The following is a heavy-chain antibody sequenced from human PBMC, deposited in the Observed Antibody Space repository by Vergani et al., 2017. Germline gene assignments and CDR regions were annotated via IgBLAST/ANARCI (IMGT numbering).Heavy chain of an antibody. J-gene: IGHJ5*02. D-gene: IGHD3-9*01. V-gene: IGHV4-34*01. CDR2: INHSGST. CDR3: ARGGYDILSWFDP. CDR1: GGSFSGYY. Sequence: QVQLQQWGAGLLKPSETLSLTCVVYGGSFSGYYWSWIRQPPGKGLEWIGEINHSGSTNYNPSLKSRVTISVDTSKNQFSLKLRSVTAADTAVYYCARGGYDILSWFDPWGQGTLVTVSS.